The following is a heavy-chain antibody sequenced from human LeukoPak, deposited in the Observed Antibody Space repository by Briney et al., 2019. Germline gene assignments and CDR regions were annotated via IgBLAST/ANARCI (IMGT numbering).Heavy chain of an antibody. J-gene: IGHJ4*02. CDR1: GFTFSSYA. D-gene: IGHD2-2*01. Sequence: PGGSLRLSCAASGFTFSSYAMHWVRQAPGKGLEWVAVISYDGSKKYYADSVKGRFTISRDNSKNTLYLQMNSLRAEDTAVYYCARSHIVVVPAGMSDYRGEGTLVTVSS. CDR2: ISYDGSKK. V-gene: IGHV3-30*04. CDR3: ARSHIVVVPAGMSDY.